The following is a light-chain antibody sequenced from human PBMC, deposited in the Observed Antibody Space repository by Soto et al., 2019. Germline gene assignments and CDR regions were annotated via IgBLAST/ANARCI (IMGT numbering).Light chain of an antibody. Sequence: QSALTQPASVSGSPGQSITISCTGTSSDVGGYNYLSWYQQNPGKAPKVMIYEVSNRPSEVSNRFSGSKSGNTASLTISGLQAEDEADYYCSSYTTSGTPVFGGGTKLTVL. V-gene: IGLV2-14*01. CDR3: SSYTTSGTPV. J-gene: IGLJ3*02. CDR2: EVS. CDR1: SSDVGGYNY.